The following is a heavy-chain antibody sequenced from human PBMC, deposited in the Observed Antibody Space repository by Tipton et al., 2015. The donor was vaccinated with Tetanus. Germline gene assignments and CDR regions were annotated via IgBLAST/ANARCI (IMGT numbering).Heavy chain of an antibody. CDR2: IHPGDSGT. Sequence: QLVQSGAEVKKPGESLKMSCKGSGYSFTNYWIGWVRQMPGKGLEWMGIIHPGDSGTRYSPSFQGQVTISADKSISTAYLQWSSLEASDSAMYYCARHTSGSYHAPFDYWGQGTLVTVSS. V-gene: IGHV5-51*01. CDR1: GYSFTNYW. CDR3: ARHTSGSYHAPFDY. D-gene: IGHD1-26*01. J-gene: IGHJ4*02.